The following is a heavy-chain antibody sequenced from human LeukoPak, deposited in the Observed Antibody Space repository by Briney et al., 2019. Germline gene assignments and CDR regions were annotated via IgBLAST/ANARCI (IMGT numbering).Heavy chain of an antibody. J-gene: IGHJ4*02. V-gene: IGHV3-49*04. D-gene: IGHD6-19*01. CDR1: GFTFGDYA. Sequence: PGRSLRLSCTASGFTFGDYAMSWVRQAPGKGLEWVGFITITADGGTTEYAASVKSRFTISRDDSKSIAYLQMNSLKTEDTAVYYCTRIAVAGRGFDYWGQGTRVTVSS. CDR3: TRIAVAGRGFDY. CDR2: ITITADGGTT.